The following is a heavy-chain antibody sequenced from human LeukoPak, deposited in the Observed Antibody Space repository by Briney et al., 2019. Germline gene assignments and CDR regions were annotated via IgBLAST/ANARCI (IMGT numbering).Heavy chain of an antibody. CDR2: IYYSGST. J-gene: IGHJ4*02. V-gene: IGHV4-59*12. Sequence: PSETLSLTCTVSGGSISSYYWSWLRQPPGKGLEWIGYIYYSGSTNYNPSLKSRVTISVDTSKNQFSLKLSSVTAADTAVYYCARGAPGYWGQGTLVTVSS. CDR3: ARGAPGY. CDR1: GGSISSYY.